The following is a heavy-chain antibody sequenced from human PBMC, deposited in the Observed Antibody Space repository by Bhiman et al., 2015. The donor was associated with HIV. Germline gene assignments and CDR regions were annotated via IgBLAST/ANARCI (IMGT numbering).Heavy chain of an antibody. CDR2: ISSTSAYI. J-gene: IGHJ4*02. D-gene: IGHD6-13*01. V-gene: IGHV3-21*01. CDR1: GFTFSTYN. Sequence: EVQLVESGGGLVKPGGSLRLSCAASGFTFSTYNMNWVRQAPGKGLEWVSLISSTSAYIFWADSVKGRFTISRDNAKNSLYLQMNSLGAEDTAVYYCAREFTGYSSSNFDYWGQGTLVTVSS. CDR3: AREFTGYSSSNFDY.